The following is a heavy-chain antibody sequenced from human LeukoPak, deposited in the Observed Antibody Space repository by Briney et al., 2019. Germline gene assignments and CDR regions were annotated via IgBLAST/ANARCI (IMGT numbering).Heavy chain of an antibody. J-gene: IGHJ6*02. CDR2: IIPILGIA. V-gene: IGHV1-69*04. Sequence: ASVKVSCKASGGTFSSYAISWVRQAPGQGLEWMGRIIPILGIANYAQKFQGRVTITADKSTSTAYMELSSLRSEDTAVYYCARGDCSGGSCGVYYGMDVWGQGTTVTVSS. CDR1: GGTFSSYA. CDR3: ARGDCSGGSCGVYYGMDV. D-gene: IGHD2-15*01.